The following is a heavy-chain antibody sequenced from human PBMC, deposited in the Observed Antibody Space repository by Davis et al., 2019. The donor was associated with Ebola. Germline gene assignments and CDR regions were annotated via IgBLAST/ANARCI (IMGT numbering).Heavy chain of an antibody. D-gene: IGHD1-1*01. Sequence: PGGSLRLSCAASGFTFSSYGMHWVRQAPGKGLEWVAVISYDGSNKYYADSVKGRFTISRDNSKNTAYLQMNSLKTEDTAVYYCTTFTSTTGTSRVDSWGQGTLVTVSS. CDR3: TTFTSTTGTSRVDS. CDR2: ISYDGSNK. CDR1: GFTFSSYG. J-gene: IGHJ4*02. V-gene: IGHV3-30*03.